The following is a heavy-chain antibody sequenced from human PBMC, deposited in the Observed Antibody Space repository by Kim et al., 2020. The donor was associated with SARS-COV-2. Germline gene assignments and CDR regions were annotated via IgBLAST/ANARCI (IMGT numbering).Heavy chain of an antibody. D-gene: IGHD3-3*01. J-gene: IGHJ5*02. CDR2: IYYIGST. Sequence: SETLSLTCTVSGGSISSGGYYWNWIRQHPGKGLEWIGYIYYIGSTYYNPSLKSRVTISIDTSKNQFSLKLSSVTAADTAVYYCATQRGNHYYFWSGPGWFDPGGQGTLVTVSS. V-gene: IGHV4-31*03. CDR1: GGSISSGGYY. CDR3: ATQRGNHYYFWSGPGWFDP.